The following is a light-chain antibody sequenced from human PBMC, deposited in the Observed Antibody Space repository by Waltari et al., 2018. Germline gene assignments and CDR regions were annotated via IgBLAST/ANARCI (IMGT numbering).Light chain of an antibody. V-gene: IGLV2-14*02. CDR1: PSVSGSYNL. CDR2: EVS. CDR3: SSYTTRGTWV. Sequence: QSALTQPAAVSGSPRQSITISCTGPPSVSGSYNLVSSYPQHPGKAPNLMIYEVSKRPSGVSNRFSGSKSGNTASLTISGLQPEDEADYYCSSYTTRGTWVFGGGTKLTVL. J-gene: IGLJ3*02.